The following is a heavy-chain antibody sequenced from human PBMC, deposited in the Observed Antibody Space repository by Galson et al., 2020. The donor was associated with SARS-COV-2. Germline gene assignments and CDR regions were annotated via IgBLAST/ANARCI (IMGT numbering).Heavy chain of an antibody. V-gene: IGHV3-11*01. CDR1: GFNFGDYY. Sequence: GESLKISCTASGFNFGDYYMSWIRQAPGTGLEWIAFISGNGRSIYYAESIRGRFTISRNNDKNYLFLPLNSLRADDTAVYYCARDRPVANWAPPYNCFEFWGQGAVVTVSS. J-gene: IGHJ5*01. CDR3: ARDRPVANWAPPYNCFEF. D-gene: IGHD2-21*01. CDR2: ISGNGRSI.